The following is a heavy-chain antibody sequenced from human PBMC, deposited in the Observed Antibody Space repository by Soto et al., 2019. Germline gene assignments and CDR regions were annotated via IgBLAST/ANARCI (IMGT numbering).Heavy chain of an antibody. CDR2: ISSSRGST. V-gene: IGHV3-23*01. Sequence: LRLSCAASVFTFSTYGMSWGREAPGKGLEWVSGISSSRGSTYYADSVKGRFTLSRDNSKNTLYLQMDSLRADDTDVYYCAKALSPITVKPPWDYWGQGSLVTVSS. J-gene: IGHJ4*02. D-gene: IGHD4-4*01. CDR1: VFTFSTYG. CDR3: AKALSPITVKPPWDY.